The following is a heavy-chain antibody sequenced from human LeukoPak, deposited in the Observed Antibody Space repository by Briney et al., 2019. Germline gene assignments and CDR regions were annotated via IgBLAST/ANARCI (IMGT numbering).Heavy chain of an antibody. CDR1: GFTFTSYW. V-gene: IGHV3-74*01. J-gene: IGHJ6*03. CDR3: ASQGYSSGDMDV. Sequence: GGSLRLSCATTGFTFTSYWMNWVRHAPGKGLLWVSRSNTDGSITRYVDSVKGRFTISRDNAKNTLYLQMNSLRVEDTAVYYCASQGYSSGDMDVWGKGITVTVSS. CDR2: SNTDGSIT. D-gene: IGHD6-19*01.